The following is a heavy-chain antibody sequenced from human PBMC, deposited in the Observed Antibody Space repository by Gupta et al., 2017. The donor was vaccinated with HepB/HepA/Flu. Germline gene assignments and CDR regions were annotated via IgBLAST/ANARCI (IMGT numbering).Heavy chain of an antibody. Sequence: QVQLVESGGGVVQPGRSLRLSCAASGFTFSSYGMHWVRQAPGKGLEWVAVILNDGSKKYYADSVKGRFTISRDNSKKTLYLQMKSLSAEDTSVDYGAKDAGLDPGGQGTMVTVSS. CDR3: AKDAGLDP. V-gene: IGHV3-30*18. J-gene: IGHJ5*02. CDR1: GFTFSSYG. CDR2: ILNDGSKK.